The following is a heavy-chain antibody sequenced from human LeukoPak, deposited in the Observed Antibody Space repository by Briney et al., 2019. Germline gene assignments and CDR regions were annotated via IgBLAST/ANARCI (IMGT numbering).Heavy chain of an antibody. CDR1: GYTFTSYA. CDR2: ISGYNGNT. Sequence: ASVKVSCKASGYTFTSYAISWVRQAPGQGLEWMGWISGYNGNTNYAQKFQGRVAMTTDTSTSIAYLELRSLRSDDTAVYYCARDTLVRGPFDFWGQGTAVTVSS. D-gene: IGHD3-10*01. J-gene: IGHJ3*01. V-gene: IGHV1-18*01. CDR3: ARDTLVRGPFDF.